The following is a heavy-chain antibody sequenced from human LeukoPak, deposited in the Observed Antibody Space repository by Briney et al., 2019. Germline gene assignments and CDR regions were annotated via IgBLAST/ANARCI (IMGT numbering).Heavy chain of an antibody. CDR3: ASLGAYGLLWFGESP. J-gene: IGHJ5*02. Sequence: SETLSLTCTVSGGSISSGSYYWSWIRQPAGKGLEWIGRIYTSGSTNYNPSLKSRVTISVDTSKNQFSLKLSSVTAADTAVYYCASLGAYGLLWFGESPWGQGTLVTVSS. D-gene: IGHD3-10*01. V-gene: IGHV4-61*02. CDR2: IYTSGST. CDR1: GGSISSGSYY.